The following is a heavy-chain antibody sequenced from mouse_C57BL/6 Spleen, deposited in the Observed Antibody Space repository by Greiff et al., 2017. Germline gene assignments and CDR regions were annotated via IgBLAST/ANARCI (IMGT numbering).Heavy chain of an antibody. Sequence: QVQLKESGAELVRPGASVTLSCKASGYTFTDYEMHWVQQTPVHGLEWIGAIDPETGGTAYSQKFKGQAILTADKSSSTAYMELRSLTSEDSAVNYCTRNPLPYPFAYWGQGTLVTVSA. CDR1: GYTFTDYE. CDR3: TRNPLPYPFAY. V-gene: IGHV1-15*01. J-gene: IGHJ3*01. D-gene: IGHD2-10*01. CDR2: IDPETGGT.